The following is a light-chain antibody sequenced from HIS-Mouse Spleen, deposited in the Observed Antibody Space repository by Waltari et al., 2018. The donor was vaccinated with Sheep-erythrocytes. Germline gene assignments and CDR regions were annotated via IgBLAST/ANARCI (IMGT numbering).Light chain of an antibody. V-gene: IGKV1-16*02. J-gene: IGKJ5*01. CDR1: QGISNY. CDR3: KQYTSYPST. Sequence: DIQMTQSPSSLSASAGDSAPIPCRASQGISNYLDWFQQKPGKAPKSLIYAASSLQSGVPAKFSGSGSGTDFSLTSSILQPEDFATDYCKQYTSYPSTVGQGTRLEI. CDR2: AAS.